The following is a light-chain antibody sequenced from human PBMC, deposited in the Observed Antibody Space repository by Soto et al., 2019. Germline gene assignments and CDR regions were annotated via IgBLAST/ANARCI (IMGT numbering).Light chain of an antibody. CDR3: QQRSNWPT. Sequence: EITLTQAPDTLSLSPGERATLSCRASQTVSSNYLAWCQQRPGQAPRLLIYGASTRAAGIPDRFSGSGSGTDFTLIITRLEPEDSAVYSCQQRSNWPTFGQGTRLEIK. CDR1: QTVSSNY. V-gene: IGKV3D-20*02. CDR2: GAS. J-gene: IGKJ5*01.